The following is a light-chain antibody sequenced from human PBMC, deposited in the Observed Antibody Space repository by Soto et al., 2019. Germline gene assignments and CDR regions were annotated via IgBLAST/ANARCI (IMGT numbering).Light chain of an antibody. Sequence: QSALTRPASVSGSPGQSITISCTGTSSDLGTYHFVSWYQQHPDKAPKLMIYEVSNRPSGVSNRFSGSKSGNTASLTISGLQAEDEADYYCSSYTTSSTRVFGTGTKLTVL. CDR1: SSDLGTYHF. CDR2: EVS. CDR3: SSYTTSSTRV. V-gene: IGLV2-14*01. J-gene: IGLJ1*01.